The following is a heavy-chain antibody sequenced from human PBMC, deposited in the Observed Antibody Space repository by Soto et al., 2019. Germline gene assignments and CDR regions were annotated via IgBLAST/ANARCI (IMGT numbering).Heavy chain of an antibody. CDR1: GGSISSGGYS. J-gene: IGHJ4*02. D-gene: IGHD6-19*01. V-gene: IGHV4-30-2*01. CDR3: ATAGGLGAVAADY. Sequence: QLQLQESGSGLVKPSQTLSLTCAVSGGSISSGGYSWSWIRQPPGKGLEWIGNIYHSGSTYYNPSLKSRVTISVERSKNQFSLKLSSVTAADTAVYYCATAGGLGAVAADYWGQGTLVTVSS. CDR2: IYHSGST.